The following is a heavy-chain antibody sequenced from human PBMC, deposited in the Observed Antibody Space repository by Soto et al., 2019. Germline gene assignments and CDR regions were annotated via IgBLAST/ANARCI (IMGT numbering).Heavy chain of an antibody. D-gene: IGHD6-19*01. V-gene: IGHV3-30*18. J-gene: IGHJ4*01. CDR1: GFTFTTYG. CDR3: AKATGSGWYGDLLGD. CDR2: ISNDGTNK. Sequence: QVQLVESGGGVVQPGRSLRLSCAASGFTFTTYGMHWVRQAPGKGLEWVTVISNDGTNKYYADSVTGRFIICRDNSRNTLYLQMNSLRAEDTAVYYCAKATGSGWYGDLLGDWGHGTLVTVSS.